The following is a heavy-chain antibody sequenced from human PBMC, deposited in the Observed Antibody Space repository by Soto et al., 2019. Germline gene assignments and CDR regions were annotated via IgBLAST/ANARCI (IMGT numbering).Heavy chain of an antibody. CDR3: VRKLVYCSGGSCYSSSLYYYYGMDV. J-gene: IGHJ6*02. V-gene: IGHV1-18*01. CDR1: GYTFTSYG. D-gene: IGHD2-15*01. CDR2: ISAYNGNT. Sequence: ASVKVSCKASGYTFTSYGISWVRQAPGQGLEWMGWISAYNGNTNYAQKHQGRVTMTTDTSTSTAYMELRSLRSDDTAVYYCVRKLVYCSGGSCYSSSLYYYYGMDVWGQGTTVTVSS.